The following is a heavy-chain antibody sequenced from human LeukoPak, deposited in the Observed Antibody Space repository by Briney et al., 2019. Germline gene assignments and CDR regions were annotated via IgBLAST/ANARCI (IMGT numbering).Heavy chain of an antibody. CDR1: GFTFSSYW. V-gene: IGHV3-7*03. Sequence: LPGGSLRLSCAASGFTFSSYWMSWVRQAPGKGLEWVANIKQDGSEKYYVDSVKGRFTTSRDNAKNSLYLQMNSLRAEDTAVYYCAKDYPRDIAVAGSIRFDYWGQGTLVTVSS. CDR3: AKDYPRDIAVAGSIRFDY. D-gene: IGHD6-19*01. J-gene: IGHJ4*02. CDR2: IKQDGSEK.